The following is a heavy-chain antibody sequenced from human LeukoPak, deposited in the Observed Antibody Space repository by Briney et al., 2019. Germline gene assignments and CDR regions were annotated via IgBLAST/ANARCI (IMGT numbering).Heavy chain of an antibody. CDR1: GFTFSGSA. CDR3: TRLSAVAGPSGWFDP. J-gene: IGHJ5*02. D-gene: IGHD6-19*01. V-gene: IGHV3-73*01. Sequence: GGSLRLSCAASGFTFSGSAMHWVRQASGKGLEWVCRIRSKANSYATAYAASVKGRFTISRDDSKNTAYLQMNSLKTEDTAVYYCTRLSAVAGPSGWFDPWGQGTLVTVSS. CDR2: IRSKANSYAT.